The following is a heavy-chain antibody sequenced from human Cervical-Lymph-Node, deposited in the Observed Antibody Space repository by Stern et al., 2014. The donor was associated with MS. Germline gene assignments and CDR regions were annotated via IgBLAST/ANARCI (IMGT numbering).Heavy chain of an antibody. CDR2: VIPFVGHS. V-gene: IGHV1-69*06. CDR3: ARGGGDNWFDP. D-gene: IGHD3-16*01. J-gene: IGHJ5*02. CDR1: GG. Sequence: VQLVESGAEVKKPGSSVKVSCKASGGISWVRQAPGKGLEYIRGVIPFVGHSHYAQKFQGRVTITADTTTNPAYLELSSLKSDDTAIFYCARGGGDNWFDPWGQGTLVTVSS.